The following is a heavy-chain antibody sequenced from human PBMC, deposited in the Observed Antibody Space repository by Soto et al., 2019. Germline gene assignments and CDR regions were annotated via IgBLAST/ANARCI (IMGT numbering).Heavy chain of an antibody. V-gene: IGHV3-23*01. CDR1: GFNFGDYG. Sequence: EVQLLEAGGGLIQPGGYLRLSCLASGFNFGDYGMSWVRQAPGKGLEWLSAIIYNGDTSYYADSVRGRFTISRDNSKNTLYLQLNDLGAADTAIYYCAKDYDYGDSLPYDCWGQGTLVTVSS. CDR2: IIYNGDTS. CDR3: AKDYDYGDSLPYDC. J-gene: IGHJ4*02. D-gene: IGHD4-17*01.